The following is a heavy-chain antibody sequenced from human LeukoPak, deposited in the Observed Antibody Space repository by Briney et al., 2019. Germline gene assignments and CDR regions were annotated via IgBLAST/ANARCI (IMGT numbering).Heavy chain of an antibody. CDR1: GYTFTSYA. D-gene: IGHD3-22*01. Sequence: ASVKVSCKASGYTFTSYAMHWVRPAPGQRLEWLGWINAVNGNTKYSQKFQGRVTITRDTSASTAYMELSSLRSEDTAVYYCARARYYYDSSVLLGDYWGQGTLVTVSS. CDR3: ARARYYYDSSVLLGDY. J-gene: IGHJ4*02. V-gene: IGHV1-3*01. CDR2: INAVNGNT.